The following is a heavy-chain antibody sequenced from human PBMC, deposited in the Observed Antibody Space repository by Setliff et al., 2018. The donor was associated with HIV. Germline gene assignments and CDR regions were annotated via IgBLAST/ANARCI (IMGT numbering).Heavy chain of an antibody. D-gene: IGHD2-15*01. J-gene: IGHJ4*02. Sequence: LRLSCAGAGFTISSYAMSWVRQAPGKGLEWVSAISDSGGNTYYADFVKGRFTISRDNSKNTLFLQVNSLRPEDTAVYYCAKTPVLPEVMSPFRSFHFDFWGQGTLVTVSS. CDR2: ISDSGGNT. CDR3: AKTPVLPEVMSPFRSFHFDF. V-gene: IGHV3-23*01. CDR1: GFTISSYA.